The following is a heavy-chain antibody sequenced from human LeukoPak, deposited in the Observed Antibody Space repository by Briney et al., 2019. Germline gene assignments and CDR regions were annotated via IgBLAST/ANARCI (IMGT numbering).Heavy chain of an antibody. V-gene: IGHV4-34*01. D-gene: IGHD6-19*01. CDR3: ASSRYNSSGWSSATYYFDY. CDR1: GGSFSGYY. J-gene: IGHJ4*02. Sequence: SETLSLTCAVYGGSFSGYYWSWIRQPPGKGLEWIGEINHSGSTNYNPSLKSRVTISVDTSKNQFSLKLSSVTAADTAVYYCASSRYNSSGWSSATYYFDYWGQGTLATVSS. CDR2: INHSGST.